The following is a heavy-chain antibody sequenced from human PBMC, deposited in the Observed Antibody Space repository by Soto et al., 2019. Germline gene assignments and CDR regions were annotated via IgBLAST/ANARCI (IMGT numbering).Heavy chain of an antibody. CDR3: ARDGYRTHSSSWPRKNYYYGMDV. Sequence: EVQLVESGGGLVKPGGSLRLSCAASGFTFSSYSMNWVRQAPGKGLEWVSSISSSSSYIYYADSVKGRFTISRDNAKNSLYLQMNSLRAEDTAVYYCARDGYRTHSSSWPRKNYYYGMDVWGQGTTVTVSS. CDR2: ISSSSSYI. D-gene: IGHD6-13*01. J-gene: IGHJ6*02. CDR1: GFTFSSYS. V-gene: IGHV3-21*01.